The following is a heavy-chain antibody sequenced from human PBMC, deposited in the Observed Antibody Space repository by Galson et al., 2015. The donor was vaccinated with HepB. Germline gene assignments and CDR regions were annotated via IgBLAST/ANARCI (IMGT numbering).Heavy chain of an antibody. J-gene: IGHJ6*02. CDR2: TYYRSKWYN. D-gene: IGHD3-10*01. Sequence: CAISGDSVSSNSAAWNWIRQSPSRGLEWLGRTYYRSKWYNDYAVSVKSRITINPDTSKNQFSLQLNSVTPEDTAVYYCARVSKGYYGSGNYYYCGMDVWGQGTTVTVSS. CDR1: GDSVSSNSAA. V-gene: IGHV6-1*01. CDR3: ARVSKGYYGSGNYYYCGMDV.